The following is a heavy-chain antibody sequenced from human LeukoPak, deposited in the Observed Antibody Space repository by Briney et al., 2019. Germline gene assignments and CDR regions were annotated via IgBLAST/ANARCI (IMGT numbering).Heavy chain of an antibody. CDR2: INHSGNT. V-gene: IGHV4-34*01. CDR3: ARHPGLAHPNFDY. CDR1: GGAFSGYY. D-gene: IGHD6-19*01. J-gene: IGHJ4*02. Sequence: SETLSLTCAVYGGAFSGYYWSWIRQPPGKGLEWIGEINHSGNTNYNPSLKSRVTVSVDTSKNQFSLKLSSVTAADTAVYYCARHPGLAHPNFDYWGQGTLVTVSS.